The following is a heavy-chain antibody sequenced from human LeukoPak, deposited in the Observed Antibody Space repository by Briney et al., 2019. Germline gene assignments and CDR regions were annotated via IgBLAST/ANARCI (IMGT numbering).Heavy chain of an antibody. CDR1: GGSFSGYY. V-gene: IGHV4-34*01. D-gene: IGHD2-15*01. Sequence: SETLSLTCAVYGGSFSGYYWSWIRQPPGKGLEWIGEINHSGSTNYNPSLKSRVTISVDTSKNQFSLKLSSVTAADTAVYYCARGRGYLGCSGGSCSSRRNWFDPWGQGTLVTVSS. J-gene: IGHJ5*02. CDR3: ARGRGYLGCSGGSCSSRRNWFDP. CDR2: INHSGST.